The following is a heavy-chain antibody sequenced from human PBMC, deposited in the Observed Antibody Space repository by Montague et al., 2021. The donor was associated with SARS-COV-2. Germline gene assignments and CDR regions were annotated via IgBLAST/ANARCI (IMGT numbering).Heavy chain of an antibody. D-gene: IGHD3-3*01. CDR3: ARHFPVMIFGVVIRPGGMDV. V-gene: IGHV4-59*08. Sequence: SETLSLTCTDSGGSISSYYWSWIRQPPGKGLEWIGYINYSGTTNYNPSLKSRVTISVDTSKNQFSLKLNSVTAADTAVYYCARHFPVMIFGVVIRPGGMDVWGQGTTVTVSS. J-gene: IGHJ6*02. CDR2: INYSGTT. CDR1: GGSISSYY.